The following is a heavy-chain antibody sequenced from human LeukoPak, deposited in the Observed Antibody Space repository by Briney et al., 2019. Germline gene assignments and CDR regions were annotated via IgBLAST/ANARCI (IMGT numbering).Heavy chain of an antibody. CDR2: MSSSSSYI. D-gene: IGHD2-2*01. Sequence: PGGSLRLSCAGSGFTFSDYIMNWVRQAPGKGLEWVSSMSSSSSYIYYADSVKGRFTISRDNAKNSLYLQMNSLRAEDTAVYYCARVLEGYCSSTSCSDFDYWGQGTLVTVSS. CDR1: GFTFSDYI. CDR3: ARVLEGYCSSTSCSDFDY. J-gene: IGHJ4*02. V-gene: IGHV3-21*01.